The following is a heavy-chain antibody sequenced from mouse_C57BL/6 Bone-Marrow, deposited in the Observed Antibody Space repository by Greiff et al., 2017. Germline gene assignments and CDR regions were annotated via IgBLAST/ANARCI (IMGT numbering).Heavy chain of an antibody. CDR2: IRSKSNNYAT. CDR3: VRPFYYDYDGGFAY. V-gene: IGHV10-1*01. CDR1: GFSFNTYA. Sequence: EVMLVESGGGLVQPKGSLKLSCAASGFSFNTYAMNWVRQAPGKGLEWVARIRSKSNNYATYYADSVKDRFTISRDDSESMLYLQMNNLKTEDTAMYYCVRPFYYDYDGGFAYWGQGTLVTVSA. D-gene: IGHD2-4*01. J-gene: IGHJ3*01.